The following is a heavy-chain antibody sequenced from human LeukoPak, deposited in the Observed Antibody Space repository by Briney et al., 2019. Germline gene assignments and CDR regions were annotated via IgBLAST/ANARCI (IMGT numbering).Heavy chain of an antibody. J-gene: IGHJ3*02. D-gene: IGHD3-16*02. CDR3: ARKSYYYVWGSYRYRDAFDI. CDR2: IYTSGST. V-gene: IGHV4-4*07. CDR1: GGSISSYY. Sequence: KASETLSLTCTVSGGSISSYYWSWIRQPAGKGLEWIGRIYTSGSTNYNPSLKSRVTMSVDTSKNQFSLKLSSVTAADTAVYYCARKSYYYVWGSYRYRDAFDIWGQGTMVTVSS.